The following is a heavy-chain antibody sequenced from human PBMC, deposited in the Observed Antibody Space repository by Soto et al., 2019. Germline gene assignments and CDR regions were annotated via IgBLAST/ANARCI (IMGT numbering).Heavy chain of an antibody. Sequence: SETLSLTCAVYGGSFSGYYWSWIRQPPGKGLEWIGEINHSGSTNYNPSLKSRGTISVDRAKNQFSLKLSSVTAADTAVYYCARVAGGSGPRTADNWFDPWGQGTLVTVSS. J-gene: IGHJ5*02. D-gene: IGHD3-10*01. V-gene: IGHV4-34*01. CDR3: ARVAGGSGPRTADNWFDP. CDR2: INHSGST. CDR1: GGSFSGYY.